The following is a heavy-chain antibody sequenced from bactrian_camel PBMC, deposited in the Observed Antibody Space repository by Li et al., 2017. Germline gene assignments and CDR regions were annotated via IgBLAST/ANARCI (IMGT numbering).Heavy chain of an antibody. CDR3: AAGDHAGNWCELDDFVH. J-gene: IGHJ4*01. Sequence: HVQLVESGGGSVQAGGSLRPSCKVSGHSRGSNCVGWYRLPPGRAPAEREGIAAIRRDGGETFYLPAVEGRFTISQDNAKNTVYLQMTSLKPEDSGEYVCAAGDHAGNWCELDDFVHWGQGTQVTVS. CDR2: IRRDGGET. CDR1: GHSRGSNC. V-gene: IGHV3S45*01. D-gene: IGHD7*01.